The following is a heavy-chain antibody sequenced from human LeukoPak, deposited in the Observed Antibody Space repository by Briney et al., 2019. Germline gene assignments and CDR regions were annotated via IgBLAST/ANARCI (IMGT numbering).Heavy chain of an antibody. V-gene: IGHV3-48*03. J-gene: IGHJ4*02. D-gene: IGHD5-12*01. Sequence: GGSLRLSCEASGFSIKIYEINWVRQAPGKALEWVSYISSRGTTMYCADSVKGRFTVSRDNAENSVYLQMNSVKAEDTAVYYCARENVNGYHSFDFWGQGTLVAVSS. CDR3: ARENVNGYHSFDF. CDR1: GFSIKIYE. CDR2: ISSRGTTM.